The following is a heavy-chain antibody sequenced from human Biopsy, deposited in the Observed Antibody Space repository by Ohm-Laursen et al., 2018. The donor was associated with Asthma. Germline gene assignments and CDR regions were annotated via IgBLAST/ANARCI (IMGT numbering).Heavy chain of an antibody. V-gene: IGHV3-30*01. CDR3: VRDGTDDAFDI. Sequence: LSLTCAASGFSFSNFAIHWVRQAPGKGLEWVGVISKDASTQDYADSVKGRFTMARDNSKNTLDLQMNSLREEDTAVYYCVRDGTDDAFDIWGQGTPVTVSS. CDR2: ISKDASTQ. CDR1: GFSFSNFA. J-gene: IGHJ4*02. D-gene: IGHD5-24*01.